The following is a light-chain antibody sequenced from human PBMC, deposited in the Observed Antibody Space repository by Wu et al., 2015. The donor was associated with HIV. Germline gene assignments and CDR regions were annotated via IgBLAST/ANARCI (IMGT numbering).Light chain of an antibody. V-gene: IGKV3-20*01. CDR2: DAS. J-gene: IGKJ3*01. Sequence: EIVLTQSPATLSLSPGERATLSCRASQSVSSYLAWYQQKPGQAPRLLIYDASNRATGIPARFSGSGSGTDFTLTISRLEPEDFAVYYCQQYGSSPPITFGPGTKVDIK. CDR3: QQYGSSPPIT. CDR1: QSVSSY.